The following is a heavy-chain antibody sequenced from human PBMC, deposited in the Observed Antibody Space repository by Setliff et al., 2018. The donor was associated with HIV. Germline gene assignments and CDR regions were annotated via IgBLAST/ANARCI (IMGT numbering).Heavy chain of an antibody. CDR2: INHRGGV. J-gene: IGHJ1*01. CDR3: ASFFWECSDNLCHRSFQF. CDR1: GGSLSGFY. Sequence: PSETLSLTCAVYGGSLSGFYWNWIRQSPGKGLEWIGEINHRGGVNYNPSFNSRLTMSVDTSKNQFSLELTSVTAADTAVYYCASFFWECSDNLCHRSFQFWDQGALVTVSS. V-gene: IGHV4-34*01. D-gene: IGHD3-10*01.